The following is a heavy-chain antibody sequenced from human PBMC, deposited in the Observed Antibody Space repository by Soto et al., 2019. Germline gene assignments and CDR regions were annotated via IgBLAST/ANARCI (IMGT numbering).Heavy chain of an antibody. V-gene: IGHV1-18*01. CDR1: GYTFTSYG. D-gene: IGHD2-8*01. CDR3: AKNGHPPYYYYGMDV. CDR2: VSAYNGNT. J-gene: IGHJ6*02. Sequence: ASVKVSCKASGYTFTSYGFSWVRQAPGQGLEWVGWVSAYNGNTNYAQNLQGRVTMTTDTSTSTAYMELRSLRSDDTAVYYCAKNGHPPYYYYGMDVWGQGTTVTVSS.